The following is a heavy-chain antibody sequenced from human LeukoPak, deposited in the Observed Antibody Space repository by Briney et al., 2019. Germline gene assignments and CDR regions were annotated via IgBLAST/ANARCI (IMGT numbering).Heavy chain of an antibody. CDR2: VYYTGAT. D-gene: IGHD5-18*01. Sequence: PSETLSLTCTVSGGSIGDYYWSWVRQTPRKGLEWIGFVYYTGATNYNPSLKSRVTISLDTSKNQFSLNLNSVDAADTAVYFCARCGNSYGTGYQFDPWSQGTLVTVPS. CDR1: GGSIGDYY. V-gene: IGHV4-59*01. J-gene: IGHJ5*02. CDR3: ARCGNSYGTGYQFDP.